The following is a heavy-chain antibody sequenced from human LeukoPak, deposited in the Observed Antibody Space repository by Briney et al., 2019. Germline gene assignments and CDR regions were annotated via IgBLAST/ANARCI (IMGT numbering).Heavy chain of an antibody. V-gene: IGHV3-23*01. CDR3: ARERTTVVTPNRAFDI. CDR2: ISAGGDNT. D-gene: IGHD4-23*01. CDR1: GFTFNKYA. Sequence: GGSLRLSCAASGFTFNKYAMTWVRQAPGKGLVRVAVISAGGDNTDYADSVKGRFTISRDNSKNTLSLQMNGLRAEDTALYYCARERTTVVTPNRAFDIWGQGTMVTVSS. J-gene: IGHJ3*02.